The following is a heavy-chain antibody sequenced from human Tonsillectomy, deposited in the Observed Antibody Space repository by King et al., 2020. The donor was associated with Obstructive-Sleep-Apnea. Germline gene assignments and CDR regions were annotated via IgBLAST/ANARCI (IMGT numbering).Heavy chain of an antibody. D-gene: IGHD3-10*01. Sequence: VQLVESGGGVVQPGRSLRLSCAASGFTITEYPIHWVRQAPGRGLEWVAVISYDGSNKYYADSVKGRFTISRDNSKNTLYLQMNSLRAEDTGVYYCASPSLFPYHYDYYGMDVWGQGTTVTVSS. J-gene: IGHJ6*02. CDR1: GFTITEYP. CDR3: ASPSLFPYHYDYYGMDV. V-gene: IGHV3-30*04. CDR2: ISYDGSNK.